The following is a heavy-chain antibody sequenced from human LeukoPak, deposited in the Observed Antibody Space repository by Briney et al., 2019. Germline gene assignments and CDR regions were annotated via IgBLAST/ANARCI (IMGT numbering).Heavy chain of an antibody. CDR3: AKAAKLLVITRCHYKAV. J-gene: IGHJ6*03. Sequence: GGSLSLLCAASGFTFRSYGMHWLRQAPGKGLEGVAFIRHDGSNRFYADSVKGRLPIHRDIYKNTVYVKVNSQRPGHRDVFYCAKAAKLLVITRCHYKAVWDKGTTVT. CDR1: GFTFRSYG. V-gene: IGHV3-30*02. D-gene: IGHD3-9*01. CDR2: IRHDGSNR.